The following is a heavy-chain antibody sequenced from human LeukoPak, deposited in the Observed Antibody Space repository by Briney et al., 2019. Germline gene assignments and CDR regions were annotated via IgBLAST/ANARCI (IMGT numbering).Heavy chain of an antibody. D-gene: IGHD3-22*01. J-gene: IGHJ6*02. CDR3: ARDLVYYDSSGYYEDYYYYGMDV. Sequence: ASVKVSCKASGYTFTSYYMRWVRQAPGQGLEWMGIINPSGGSTSYAQKFQGRVTMTRDTSTSTVYMELSSLRSEDTAVYYCARDLVYYDSSGYYEDYYYYGMDVWGQGTTVTVSS. CDR2: INPSGGST. CDR1: GYTFTSYY. V-gene: IGHV1-46*01.